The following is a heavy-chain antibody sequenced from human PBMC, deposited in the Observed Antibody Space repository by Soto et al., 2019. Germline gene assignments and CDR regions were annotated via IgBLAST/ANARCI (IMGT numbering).Heavy chain of an antibody. CDR3: ARGLVEYYYDSSGYFDY. CDR2: IIPIFGTA. V-gene: IGHV1-69*06. Sequence: VQLVQSGAEVKKPGSSVKVSCKASGGTFSSYAISWVRQAPGQGLEWMGGIIPIFGTANYAQKFQGRVTITADKSTSTAYMELSSLRSEDTAVYYCARGLVEYYYDSSGYFDYWGQGTLVTVSS. J-gene: IGHJ4*02. D-gene: IGHD3-22*01. CDR1: GGTFSSYA.